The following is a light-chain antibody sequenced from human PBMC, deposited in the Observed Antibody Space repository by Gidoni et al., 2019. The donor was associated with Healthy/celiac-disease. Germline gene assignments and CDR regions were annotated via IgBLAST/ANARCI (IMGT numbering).Light chain of an antibody. CDR3: QQYGSSPPGWT. CDR1: QSVSSSY. V-gene: IGKV3-20*01. CDR2: GAS. Sequence: ESVLTKSPGTLSLSPGERATLACRASQSVSSSYLAWYQQKPGQAPRLLVYGASSRATGIPDRFSGSGSGTDFTLTISRLEPEDFAVYYCQQYGSSPPGWTFGQGTKVEIK. J-gene: IGKJ1*01.